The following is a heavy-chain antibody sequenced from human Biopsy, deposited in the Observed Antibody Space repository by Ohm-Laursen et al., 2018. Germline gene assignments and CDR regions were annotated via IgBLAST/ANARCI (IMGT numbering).Heavy chain of an antibody. D-gene: IGHD3-10*01. Sequence: SLRLSCAASGFTFSASAVHWVRQASGKGLEWVGRIRSKAKSYATAYAASVTGRFTISRDDSKNTTYLQMNSLKTKTTAIYYCTLEGAGFDNWGQGTLVTVSS. J-gene: IGHJ4*02. CDR1: GFTFSASA. CDR3: TLEGAGFDN. CDR2: IRSKAKSYAT. V-gene: IGHV3-73*01.